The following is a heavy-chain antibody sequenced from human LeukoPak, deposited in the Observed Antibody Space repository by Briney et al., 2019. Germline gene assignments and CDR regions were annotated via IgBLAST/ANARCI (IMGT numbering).Heavy chain of an antibody. V-gene: IGHV1-69*01. CDR1: GGTFSSYA. CDR3: ARDPYCSSTSCYTLFDP. Sequence: ASVKVSCKASGGTFSSYAISWVRQAPGQGLEWMGGIIPIFGTANYAQKFQGRVTITADESTSTAYMELSSLRSEDTAVCYCARDPYCSSTSCYTLFDPWGQGTLVTVSS. D-gene: IGHD2-2*02. CDR2: IIPIFGTA. J-gene: IGHJ5*02.